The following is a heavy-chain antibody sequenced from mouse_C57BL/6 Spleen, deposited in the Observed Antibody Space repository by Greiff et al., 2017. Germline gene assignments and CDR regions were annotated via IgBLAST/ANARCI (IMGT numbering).Heavy chain of an antibody. CDR3: ARKFLYYLDY. V-gene: IGHV1-55*01. Sequence: QVQLKESGAELVKPGASVKMSCKASGYTFTSYWITWVKQRPGQGLEWIGDIYPGSGSTNYNEKFKSKATLTVDTSSSTAYMQLSSLTSEDSAVYYCARKFLYYLDYWGQGTTLTVSS. CDR2: IYPGSGST. CDR1: GYTFTSYW. J-gene: IGHJ2*01.